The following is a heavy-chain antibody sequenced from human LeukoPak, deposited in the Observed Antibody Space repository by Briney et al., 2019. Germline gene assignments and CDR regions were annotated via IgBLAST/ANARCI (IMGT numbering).Heavy chain of an antibody. CDR2: INPNSGDT. D-gene: IGHD2-2*01. Sequence: ASVKVSCKASGYTFTGYYMHWVRQAPGQGLEWMGWINPNSGDTKYAQKFQGRVTMTRDTSISTAYMELSRLRSDDTAVYYCARSRPYIVVVSGAVFSGFGYWGQGTLVTVSS. V-gene: IGHV1-2*02. CDR3: ARSRPYIVVVSGAVFSGFGY. CDR1: GYTFTGYY. J-gene: IGHJ4*02.